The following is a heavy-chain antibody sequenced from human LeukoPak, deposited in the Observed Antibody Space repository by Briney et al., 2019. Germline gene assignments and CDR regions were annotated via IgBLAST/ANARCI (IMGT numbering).Heavy chain of an antibody. CDR3: ARQEYCSGGSCYTWFDP. CDR2: IYPSDSDV. Sequence: GESLQISCQGSGYRFTNFWIAWVRQMPGKGLEWMGIIYPSDSDVRYSPAFQGQVTISADKSINTAYLQWSSLQASDTALYYCARQEYCSGGSCYTWFDPWGQGTLVTVSS. J-gene: IGHJ5*02. CDR1: GYRFTNFW. V-gene: IGHV5-51*01. D-gene: IGHD2-15*01.